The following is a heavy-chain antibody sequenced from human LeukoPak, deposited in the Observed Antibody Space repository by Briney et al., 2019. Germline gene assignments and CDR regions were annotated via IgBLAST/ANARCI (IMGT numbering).Heavy chain of an antibody. V-gene: IGHV3-21*04. CDR1: GFTFSSYS. J-gene: IGHJ3*02. CDR3: ARARGDGYNTGAFDI. CDR2: ISSSSSYI. D-gene: IGHD5-24*01. Sequence: GGSLRLSCAASGFTFSSYSMNWVRQAPGKGLEWVSSISSSSSYIYYADSVKGRFTISRDNAKNSLYLQMNSLRAEDTAVYYCARARGDGYNTGAFDIWGQGTMVTVSS.